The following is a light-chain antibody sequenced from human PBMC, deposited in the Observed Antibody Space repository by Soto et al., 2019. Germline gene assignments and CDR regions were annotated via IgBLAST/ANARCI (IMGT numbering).Light chain of an antibody. Sequence: EIVLTQSPGTLSLSPGDRATLSCRASQRVSNSYLAWYQQKPGQAPRLLIYDASTRAAGVPDRVTGGGSGTAFTLTINEREPEDYAFYFCQQYERPPFAFGPGTRLGI. CDR3: QQYERPPFA. J-gene: IGKJ2*01. V-gene: IGKV3-20*01. CDR2: DAS. CDR1: QRVSNSY.